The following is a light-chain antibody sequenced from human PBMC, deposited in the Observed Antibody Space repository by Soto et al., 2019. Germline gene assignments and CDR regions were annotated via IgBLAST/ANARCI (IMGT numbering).Light chain of an antibody. V-gene: IGKV3-20*01. CDR2: GAS. CDR3: QKYGSSPLT. J-gene: IGKJ5*01. CDR1: QSFSSSY. Sequence: EIVLTHSPGTLSLSPGERATLSCRASQSFSSSYLAWYQQKPGQAPRLLIYGASSSATCIPDRFSGSGSGTDFTRTISRLEPEYFAVYYCQKYGSSPLTFGQGTRLEIK.